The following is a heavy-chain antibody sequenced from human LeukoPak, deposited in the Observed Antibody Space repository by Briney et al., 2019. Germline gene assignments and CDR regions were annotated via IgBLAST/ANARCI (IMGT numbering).Heavy chain of an antibody. V-gene: IGHV1-8*03. Sequence: ASVKVSCKASGYTFTSYDINWVRQATGQGLEWMGWMNPNSGNTGYAQKSQGRVTITRNTSISTAYMELSSLRSEDTAVYYCARVPHGVLLWFGELCHWGQGTLVTVSS. CDR2: MNPNSGNT. D-gene: IGHD3-10*01. CDR1: GYTFTSYD. CDR3: ARVPHGVLLWFGELCH. J-gene: IGHJ4*02.